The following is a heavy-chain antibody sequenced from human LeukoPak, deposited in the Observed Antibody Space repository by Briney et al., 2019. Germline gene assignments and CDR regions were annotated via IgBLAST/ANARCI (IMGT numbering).Heavy chain of an antibody. Sequence: GGSLRLSCAASGFTFSSYAMSWVRQAPGKGLEWVSAISGSGGSTYYADSVKGRFTIFRDNSKNTLYLQMNSLRAEDTAVYYCAKDTRPYGSGSYYFDYWGQGTLVTVSS. J-gene: IGHJ4*02. CDR3: AKDTRPYGSGSYYFDY. CDR1: GFTFSSYA. CDR2: ISGSGGST. D-gene: IGHD3-10*01. V-gene: IGHV3-23*01.